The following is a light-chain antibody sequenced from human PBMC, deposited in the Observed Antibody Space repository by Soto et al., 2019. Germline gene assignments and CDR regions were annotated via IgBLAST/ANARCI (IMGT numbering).Light chain of an antibody. V-gene: IGLV2-14*01. Sequence: QSVLTQPASVSGSPGQSITISCTGTSSDVGGYNYVSWYQQHPGKAPKLMIYDVSNRPSGVSNRFSGSKSGNTASLTISGLQAGDEADYYCSSYTSSSTPPYLFGTGTKVSVL. J-gene: IGLJ1*01. CDR3: SSYTSSSTPPYL. CDR1: SSDVGGYNY. CDR2: DVS.